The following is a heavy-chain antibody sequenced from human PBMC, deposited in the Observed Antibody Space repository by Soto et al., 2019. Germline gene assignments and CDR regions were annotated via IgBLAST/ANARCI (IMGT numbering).Heavy chain of an antibody. CDR2: INEDGSER. J-gene: IGHJ4*02. CDR3: AKWGGGGSDY. V-gene: IGHV3-7*01. D-gene: IGHD1-26*01. CDR1: GFTFTNYY. Sequence: EVQLVESGGGLVQPGGSLRLSCAASGFTFTNYYMSWVRQAQGKGLEWVANINEDGSERYYVDSVKGRFTVSRDNAKNCLYLQMNSLRAEDTAIYYCAKWGGGGSDYWGQGSLVTVSS.